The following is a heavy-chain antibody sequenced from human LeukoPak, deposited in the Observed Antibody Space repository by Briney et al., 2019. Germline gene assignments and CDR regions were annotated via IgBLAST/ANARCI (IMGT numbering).Heavy chain of an antibody. J-gene: IGHJ4*02. D-gene: IGHD6-19*01. V-gene: IGHV5-10-1*01. CDR3: ARLEQQSPAAAVAGRKGY. Sequence: GESLRISFKGSGYSFTSYWISWVRQMPGKGLEWMGRVDPSDSYTNYSPSFQGHVTISADKSISTAYLQWSSLKASDTAMYYCARLEQQSPAAAVAGRKGYWGKGTLVTVPS. CDR1: GYSFTSYW. CDR2: VDPSDSYT.